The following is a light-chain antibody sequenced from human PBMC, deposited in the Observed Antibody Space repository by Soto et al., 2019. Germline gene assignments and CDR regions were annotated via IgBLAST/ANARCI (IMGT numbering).Light chain of an antibody. J-gene: IGKJ1*01. CDR1: QSVSSNY. V-gene: IGKV3-20*01. Sequence: EIVLTQSPGTLSLSPGERATLSCRASQSVSSNYLAWYQQKPGQAPRLLIYGASNRATGIPDRFSGSGSGTDFTLTISRLEPEAFAVYYCHQYDNSPPWTFGQGTKVEIK. CDR3: HQYDNSPPWT. CDR2: GAS.